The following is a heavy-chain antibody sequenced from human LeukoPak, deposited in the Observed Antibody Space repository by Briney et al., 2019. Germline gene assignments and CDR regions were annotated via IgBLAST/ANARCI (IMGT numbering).Heavy chain of an antibody. D-gene: IGHD2-2*01. CDR1: GGSLSSYY. CDR2: IYTSGST. Sequence: SETLSLTCPVTGGSLSSYYWSWIRQPAAKELEWIGRIYTSGSTNYNPSLKSRVTMSVDTSKNQFSLKLSFVTAADTAVYYCARGPSTSGYYYYGMDVWGQGTTVTVSS. CDR3: ARGPSTSGYYYYGMDV. V-gene: IGHV4-4*07. J-gene: IGHJ6*02.